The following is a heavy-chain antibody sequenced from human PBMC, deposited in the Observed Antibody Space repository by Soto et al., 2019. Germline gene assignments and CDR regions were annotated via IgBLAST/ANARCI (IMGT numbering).Heavy chain of an antibody. Sequence: QVQLQQWGAGLLKPSETLSLTCAVYGGSFSGYYWSWIRQPPGKGLEWIGEINHSGSTNYNPSLKSRVTISVDTSKNQFSLKLSSVTAADTAVYYCARGPEWLKVFDYWGQEPLVTVSS. CDR3: ARGPEWLKVFDY. CDR2: INHSGST. J-gene: IGHJ4*02. D-gene: IGHD3-3*01. CDR1: GGSFSGYY. V-gene: IGHV4-34*01.